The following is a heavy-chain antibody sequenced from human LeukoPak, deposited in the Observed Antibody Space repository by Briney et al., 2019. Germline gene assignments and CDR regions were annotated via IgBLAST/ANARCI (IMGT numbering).Heavy chain of an antibody. D-gene: IGHD2-21*01. J-gene: IGHJ5*02. Sequence: ASVKVSCKTSGYSFTDYYMHWVRQAPGQGLEWLGWINPNSGGTSSAQKFQGRVTMTRDTSTTTVYMEVSWLTSDDTAIYYCARADRLDGGPYLIGPWGQGTLVTVSS. CDR3: ARADRLDGGPYLIGP. CDR2: INPNSGGT. CDR1: GYSFTDYY. V-gene: IGHV1-2*02.